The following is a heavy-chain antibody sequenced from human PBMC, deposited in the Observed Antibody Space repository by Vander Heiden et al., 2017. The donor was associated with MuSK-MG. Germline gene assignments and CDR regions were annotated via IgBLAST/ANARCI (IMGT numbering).Heavy chain of an antibody. CDR1: GGSITSSTSFY. CDR3: ARHRGSAWVGGSRFFFEY. Sequence: QVQLEESGPGLVNPSETLSLTCTVSGGSITSSTSFYWGWIRQPPGKGLEWIGSMSHTGDTHYIPSLRSRVTISVDTSKNQFSLKLRSLTAADTAVYYCARHRGSAWVGGSRFFFEYWGQGTPVTVSS. CDR2: MSHTGDT. V-gene: IGHV4-39*01. D-gene: IGHD6-19*01. J-gene: IGHJ4*02.